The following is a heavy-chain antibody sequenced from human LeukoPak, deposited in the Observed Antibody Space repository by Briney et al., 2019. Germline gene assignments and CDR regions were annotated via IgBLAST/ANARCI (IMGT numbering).Heavy chain of an antibody. CDR3: ARERGDFYFDY. D-gene: IGHD4-17*01. Sequence: GMSLRLSCAASGFTFSSYGMHWVRQAPGKGLEWVAVIWYDGSNKYYADSVKGRFTISRDNSKNTLYLQMNSLRAEDTAVYYCARERGDFYFDYWGQGTLVTVSS. CDR1: GFTFSSYG. CDR2: IWYDGSNK. J-gene: IGHJ4*02. V-gene: IGHV3-33*01.